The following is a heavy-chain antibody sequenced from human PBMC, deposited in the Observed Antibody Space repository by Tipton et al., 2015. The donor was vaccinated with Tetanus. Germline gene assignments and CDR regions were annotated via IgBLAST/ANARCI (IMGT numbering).Heavy chain of an antibody. J-gene: IGHJ6*02. CDR3: TTAGVWGYYSGLDV. CDR2: INSKTDGGTT. Sequence: SLRLSCAASGFTFSNAWMNWVRQAPGKGLEWVGRINSKTDGGTTDYAAPVKGRFSISRDDSKNTLSLQMNSLKTVDTAVYYCTTAGVWGYYSGLDVWGQGTTVTVSS. V-gene: IGHV3-15*07. D-gene: IGHD3-10*01. CDR1: GFTFSNAW.